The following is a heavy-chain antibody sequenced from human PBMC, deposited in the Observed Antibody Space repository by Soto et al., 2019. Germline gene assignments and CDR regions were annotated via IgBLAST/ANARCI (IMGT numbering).Heavy chain of an antibody. V-gene: IGHV3-23*01. Sequence: GGSLRLSCAASGFTFSNYAMSWVRQAPGKGLEWVSAISGPGDSTYFADSVKGRFTISRDNSKNTLYLQMNSLSAEDTAVYYCAKEGRSVGPSSFDYWGQGTLVTVSS. CDR1: GFTFSNYA. J-gene: IGHJ4*02. D-gene: IGHD1-26*01. CDR3: AKEGRSVGPSSFDY. CDR2: ISGPGDST.